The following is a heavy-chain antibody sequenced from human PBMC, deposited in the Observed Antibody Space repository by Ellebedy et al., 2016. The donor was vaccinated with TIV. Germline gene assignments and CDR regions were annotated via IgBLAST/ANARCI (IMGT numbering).Heavy chain of an antibody. D-gene: IGHD2-2*01. J-gene: IGHJ2*01. CDR1: GGSISSGGYS. V-gene: IGHV4-30-2*01. CDR2: IYHSGST. CDR3: ARYCSSTSCNTHWYLDL. Sequence: SETLSLTXAVSGGSISSGGYSWSWIRQPPGKGLEWIGYIYHSGSTFYNPSLRSRVTISVDRSKSQFSLKLSSVTAADTAMYYCARYCSSTSCNTHWYLDLWGRGTLVTVSS.